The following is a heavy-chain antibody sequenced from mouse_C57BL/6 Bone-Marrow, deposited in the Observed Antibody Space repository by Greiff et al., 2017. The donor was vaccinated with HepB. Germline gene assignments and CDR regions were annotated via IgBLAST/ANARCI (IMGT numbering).Heavy chain of an antibody. CDR3: AREGLITFDV. D-gene: IGHD1-1*01. CDR1: GYTFTSYW. J-gene: IGHJ1*03. V-gene: IGHV1-69*01. CDR2: IDPSDSYT. Sequence: QVQLQQPGAELVMPGASVKLSCKASGYTFTSYWMHWVKQRPGQGLEWIVEIDPSDSYTNYNQKFKGKSTLTVDKSSSTAYMQLSSLTSEDSAVYYCAREGLITFDVWGTGTTVTVSS.